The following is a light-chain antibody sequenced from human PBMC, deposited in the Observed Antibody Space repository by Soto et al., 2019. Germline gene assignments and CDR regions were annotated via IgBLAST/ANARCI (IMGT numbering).Light chain of an antibody. V-gene: IGKV3-20*01. CDR1: QTVTNNY. CDR3: QQCAFSPRT. CDR2: DAS. J-gene: IGKJ1*01. Sequence: EIVLTQSPGTLSLSPGERATLSCRASQTVTNNYLAWYQQKPGQAPRLLIYDASSRATGIPDRFSGSGSGSDFALAIGRLEPEDFAVYFCQQCAFSPRTFGQGTKVEI.